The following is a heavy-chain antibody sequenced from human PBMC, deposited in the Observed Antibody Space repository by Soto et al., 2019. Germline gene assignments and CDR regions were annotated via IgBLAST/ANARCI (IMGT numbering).Heavy chain of an antibody. CDR3: VRELGLAY. J-gene: IGHJ4*02. CDR1: AFTLSNYW. D-gene: IGHD7-27*01. Sequence: GGSLRLSCAASAFTLSNYWMTCVRQPPGKGLEWVANINKDGSQKNYVDSVKGRFTIARDNGQNSLSLQINSLRVEDTAVYYCVRELGLAYWGQGALVTVSS. V-gene: IGHV3-7*03. CDR2: INKDGSQK.